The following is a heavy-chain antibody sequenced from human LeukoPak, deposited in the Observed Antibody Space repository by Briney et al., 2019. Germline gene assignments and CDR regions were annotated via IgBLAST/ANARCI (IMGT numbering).Heavy chain of an antibody. CDR2: ISAYNGNT. Sequence: GASVKVSCKASGGTFSSYAISWVRQAPGQGLEWMGWISAYNGNTNYAQKFQGRVTITTDESTSTAYMELSSLRSEDTAVYYCASSKYSSSWYRPGFDYWGQGTLVTVSS. D-gene: IGHD6-13*01. CDR3: ASSKYSSSWYRPGFDY. CDR1: GGTFSSYA. J-gene: IGHJ4*02. V-gene: IGHV1-69*05.